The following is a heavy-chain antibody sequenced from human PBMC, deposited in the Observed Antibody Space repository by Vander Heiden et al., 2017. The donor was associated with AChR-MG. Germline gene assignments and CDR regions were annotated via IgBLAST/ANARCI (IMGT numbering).Heavy chain of an antibody. CDR3: ARGYYDGSGYCPGDYDAFDI. CDR1: GYTFTSYA. J-gene: IGHJ3*02. D-gene: IGHD3-22*01. V-gene: IGHV1-8*01. Sequence: QVQMVQSGGEVQKPGASVTVSCKASGYTFTSYAIHWVRQATGEGLEWRGWMNPISGNTGYAQKFQGRVTMTRNTSISTAYMELSSLRSEDTAVYYCARGYYDGSGYCPGDYDAFDIWGQGTMVTVSS. CDR2: MNPISGNT.